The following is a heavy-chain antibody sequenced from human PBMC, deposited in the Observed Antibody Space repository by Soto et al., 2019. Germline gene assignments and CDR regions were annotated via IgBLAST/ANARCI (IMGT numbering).Heavy chain of an antibody. D-gene: IGHD1-7*01. V-gene: IGHV5-51*01. CDR2: IYPGDSDT. J-gene: IGHJ4*02. CDR1: GYRFTDYW. CDR3: ARDTIGTIHHHHFEH. Sequence: GESLKISCRGSGYRFTDYWIGWVRHMPGKGLEWMGIIYPGDSDTRYSPSFQGQVTISADKSISTAYLQWRSLRASDTAMYYCARDTIGTIHHHHFEHWGQGTLVTVGS.